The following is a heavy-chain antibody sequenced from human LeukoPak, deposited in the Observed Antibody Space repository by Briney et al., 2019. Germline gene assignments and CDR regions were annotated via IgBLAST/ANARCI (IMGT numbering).Heavy chain of an antibody. Sequence: SETLSLTCTVSGGSISSSSYYWGWIRQPPGTGLEWIGSIYYSGFTNYNPSLKSRVTMSVDTSKNQFSLNLTSVTAADTAVYYCARVMPAKNYYGMDVWGRGTTVTVSS. V-gene: IGHV4-39*07. D-gene: IGHD2-2*01. CDR2: IYYSGFT. J-gene: IGHJ6*02. CDR3: ARVMPAKNYYGMDV. CDR1: GGSISSSSYY.